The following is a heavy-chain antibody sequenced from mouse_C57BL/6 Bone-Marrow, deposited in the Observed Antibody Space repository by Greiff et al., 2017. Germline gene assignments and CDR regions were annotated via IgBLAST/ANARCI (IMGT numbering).Heavy chain of an antibody. CDR3: TRREDYDVGAWFAY. V-gene: IGHV1-5*01. J-gene: IGHJ3*01. Sequence: VQLQQSGTVLARPGASVKMSCKTSGYTFTSYWMHWVKQRPGQGLEWIGAIYPGNSDTSYNQKFKGKAKLTAVTSASTAYMELSSLTNEDSAVYYCTRREDYDVGAWFAYWGQGTLVTVSA. CDR2: IYPGNSDT. CDR1: GYTFTSYW. D-gene: IGHD2-4*01.